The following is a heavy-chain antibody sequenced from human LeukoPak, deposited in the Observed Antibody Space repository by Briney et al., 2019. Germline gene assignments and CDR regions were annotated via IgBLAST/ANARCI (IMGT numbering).Heavy chain of an antibody. D-gene: IGHD4-17*01. V-gene: IGHV3-30-3*01. CDR3: ARRQIYGDYSEY. J-gene: IGHJ4*02. Sequence: PGGSLRLSCAASGFTFSSYDMLGVRQATGKGLEWVTVISYDGSNKYYADSVKGRFTISRDNSKNTLYLQMNSLRAEDTAVYYCARRQIYGDYSEYWGQGTLVTVSS. CDR2: ISYDGSNK. CDR1: GFTFSSYD.